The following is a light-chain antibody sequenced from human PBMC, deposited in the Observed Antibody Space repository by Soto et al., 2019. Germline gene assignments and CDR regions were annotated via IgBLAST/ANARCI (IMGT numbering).Light chain of an antibody. Sequence: EIVLKQSPGTLSLSKGERATLSCRASQSVSSSYLAWYQQKPGQAPRLLIYGASSRATGIPDRFSGSGSGTDFTLTISRLEPEDFATYYCQQYKTSPWTFGQVTKVDIK. J-gene: IGKJ1*01. V-gene: IGKV3-20*01. CDR1: QSVSSSY. CDR3: QQYKTSPWT. CDR2: GAS.